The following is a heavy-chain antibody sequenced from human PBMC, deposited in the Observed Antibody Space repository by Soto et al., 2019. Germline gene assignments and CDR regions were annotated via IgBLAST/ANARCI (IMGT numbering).Heavy chain of an antibody. CDR1: GYIFTAYS. CDR3: ARDENCSDGICYSEYFQR. CDR2: VNPSGGST. V-gene: IGHV1-46*01. D-gene: IGHD2-15*01. Sequence: QVQLVQSGAEVKKPGASVKVSCKASGYIFTAYSMHWVRQAPGQGLEWMGVVNPSGGSTNYAQKFQGRITMTRDTSPSTVYMDLSSLTSEDTAVYYCARDENCSDGICYSEYFQRWGQGTLVTGSS. J-gene: IGHJ1*01.